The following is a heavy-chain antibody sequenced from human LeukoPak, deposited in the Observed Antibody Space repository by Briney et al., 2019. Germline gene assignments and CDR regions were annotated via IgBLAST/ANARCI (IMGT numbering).Heavy chain of an antibody. Sequence: AASVKVSCKVSGYTLTELSMHWVRQAPGKGLEWMGGFDPEDGETIYAQKFQGRVTMTEDTSTDTAYMELSRLRSDDTAVYYCAREVWGYYGSGSYPPSPGDYYYYMDVWGKGTTVTISS. V-gene: IGHV1-24*01. D-gene: IGHD3-10*01. J-gene: IGHJ6*03. CDR1: GYTLTELS. CDR2: FDPEDGET. CDR3: AREVWGYYGSGSYPPSPGDYYYYMDV.